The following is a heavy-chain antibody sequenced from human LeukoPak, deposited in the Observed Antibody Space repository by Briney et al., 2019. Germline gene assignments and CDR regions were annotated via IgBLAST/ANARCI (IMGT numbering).Heavy chain of an antibody. CDR3: AREIVGATGWFDP. J-gene: IGHJ5*02. Sequence: PSETLSLTCAVSGYSISSGYYWGWIRQPPGKGLEWIGSIYHSGSTYYNPSLKSRVTISVDTSKNQFSLKLSSVTAADTAVYYCAREIVGATGWFDPWGQGTLVTVSS. CDR2: IYHSGST. V-gene: IGHV4-38-2*01. CDR1: GYSISSGYY. D-gene: IGHD1-26*01.